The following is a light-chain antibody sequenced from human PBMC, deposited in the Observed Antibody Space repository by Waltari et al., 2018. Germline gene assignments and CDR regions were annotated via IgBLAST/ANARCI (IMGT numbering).Light chain of an antibody. CDR1: NSNPGRNS. J-gene: IGLJ1*01. Sequence: QSVLTQPPSASETPGQRVTIPCPASNSNPGRNSLYWYQQPPGTAPKLLIYRNNQRPSGVPDRFSASKSGTSASLAIDGLRSEDEAVYYCASWDDSHYVFGPGTQVTVL. CDR2: RNN. V-gene: IGLV1-47*01. CDR3: ASWDDSHYV.